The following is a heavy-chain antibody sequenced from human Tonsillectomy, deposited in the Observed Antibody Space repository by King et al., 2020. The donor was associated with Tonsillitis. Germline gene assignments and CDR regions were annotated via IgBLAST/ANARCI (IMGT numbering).Heavy chain of an antibody. Sequence: VQLVESGGGLVQPGGSLRLSCAASGFSFSTYWMQWVRQVPGKGLVWVSLINGDGSDTKYADSVKGRFTISRDNAKNTLYLQMNSLRAEDTAVYYCVGGSGYLIDNWGPGTLVTVSS. CDR2: INGDGSDT. CDR1: GFSFSTYW. J-gene: IGHJ4*02. D-gene: IGHD5-12*01. CDR3: VGGSGYLIDN. V-gene: IGHV3-74*03.